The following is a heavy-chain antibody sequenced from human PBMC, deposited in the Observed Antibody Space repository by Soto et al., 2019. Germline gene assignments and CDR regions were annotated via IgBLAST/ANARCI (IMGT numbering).Heavy chain of an antibody. CDR1: GFTFSSYE. Sequence: LRLSCAVSGFTFSSYEMNWVRQAPGKGLEWVSYIGTSGKTIYYADSVRGRFTISRDNAKNSLYLQMNSLRAEDTAVYFCARNPAIYSGKFDYGLDVWGRGTTVTVSS. CDR3: ARNPAIYSGKFDYGLDV. D-gene: IGHD4-4*01. J-gene: IGHJ6*02. V-gene: IGHV3-48*03. CDR2: IGTSGKTI.